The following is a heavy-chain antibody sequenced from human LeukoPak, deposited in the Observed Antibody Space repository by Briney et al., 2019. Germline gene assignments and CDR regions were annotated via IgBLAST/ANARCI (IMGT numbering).Heavy chain of an antibody. CDR2: IYTSGST. CDR1: GGSFSGYY. CDR3: ARGPTWMQGDYYFDY. D-gene: IGHD5-12*01. J-gene: IGHJ4*02. Sequence: SETLSLTCAVYGGSFSGYYWSWIRQPAGKGLEWIGRIYTSGSTNYNPSLKSRVTISVDTSKNQFSLKLSSVTAADTAVYYCARGPTWMQGDYYFDYWGQGTLVTVSS. V-gene: IGHV4-59*10.